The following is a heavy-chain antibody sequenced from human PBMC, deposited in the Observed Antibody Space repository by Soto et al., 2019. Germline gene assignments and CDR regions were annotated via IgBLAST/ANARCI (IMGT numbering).Heavy chain of an antibody. CDR3: AKVYGYCIISSCYGPYYYYDGINV. V-gene: IGHV4-30-4*02. CDR2: IYYSGST. Sequence: SETLSLTCTVSGGSISSGDYYWSWIRQPPGKGLEWIGYIYYSGSTYYNPSLKSRVTISVDTSRNQFSLKLSSVTAADTAVYYCAKVYGYCIISSCYGPYYYYDGINVCGQGTTVTVSS. D-gene: IGHD2-2*03. J-gene: IGHJ6*02. CDR1: GGSISSGDYY.